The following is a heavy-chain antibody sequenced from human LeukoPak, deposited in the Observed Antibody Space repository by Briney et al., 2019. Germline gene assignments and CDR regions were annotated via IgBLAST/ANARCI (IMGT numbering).Heavy chain of an antibody. CDR2: ISSSSSTI. Sequence: GGSLRLSCAASGFTFSSYSMDWVRQAPGKGLEWVSYISSSSSTIYYADSVKGRFTISRDNAKNSLYLQMNSLRAEDTAVYHCARDGGYSSSGRKSVFDYWGQGTLVTVSS. V-gene: IGHV3-48*04. CDR1: GFTFSSYS. J-gene: IGHJ4*02. D-gene: IGHD6-13*01. CDR3: ARDGGYSSSGRKSVFDY.